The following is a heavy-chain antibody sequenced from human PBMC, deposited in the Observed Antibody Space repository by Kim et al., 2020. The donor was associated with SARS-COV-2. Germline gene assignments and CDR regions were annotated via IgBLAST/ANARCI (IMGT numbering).Heavy chain of an antibody. Sequence: GGSLRLSCAASGFTFSSYAMHWVRQAPGKGLEWVAVIWYDGSNKYYADSVKGRFTISRDNSKNTLYLQMNSLRAEDTAVYYCAKEVDSSSWYGGCDYWGQGTLVTVSS. CDR2: IWYDGSNK. J-gene: IGHJ4*02. CDR3: AKEVDSSSWYGGCDY. D-gene: IGHD6-13*01. V-gene: IGHV3-33*06. CDR1: GFTFSSYA.